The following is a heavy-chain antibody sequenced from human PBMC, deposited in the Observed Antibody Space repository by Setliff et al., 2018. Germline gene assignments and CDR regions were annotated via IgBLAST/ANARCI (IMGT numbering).Heavy chain of an antibody. CDR3: ARSSLVGATTGLDY. V-gene: IGHV3-30-3*01. CDR2: ISYDGSNK. Sequence: PGGSLRLSCAASGFTFSSYAMHWVRQAPGKGLEWVAVISYDGSNKYYADSVKGRFTISRDNSKNTLYLQMNSLRAEDTAVYYGARSSLVGATTGLDYWGQGTLVTVSS. D-gene: IGHD1-26*01. J-gene: IGHJ4*02. CDR1: GFTFSSYA.